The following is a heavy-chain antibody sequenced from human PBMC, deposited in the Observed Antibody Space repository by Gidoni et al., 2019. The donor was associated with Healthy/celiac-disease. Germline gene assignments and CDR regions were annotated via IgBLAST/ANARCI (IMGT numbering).Heavy chain of an antibody. CDR2: ISWNSGSI. Sequence: EVQLVASGGGLVQPGRSLRLSCAACGFTFDDYAMHWVGQAPGKGLEWVSGISWNSGSIGYADSVKGRFTISRDNAKISLYLQMNSLRAEDTALYYCAKDIADTAMVCDALDIWGQGTMVTVSS. D-gene: IGHD5-18*01. CDR1: GFTFDDYA. J-gene: IGHJ3*02. V-gene: IGHV3-9*01. CDR3: AKDIADTAMVCDALDI.